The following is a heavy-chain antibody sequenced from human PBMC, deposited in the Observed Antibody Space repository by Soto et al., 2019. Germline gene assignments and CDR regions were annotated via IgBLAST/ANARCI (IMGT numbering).Heavy chain of an antibody. Sequence: SETLSLTCTVSGGSISSGGYYWSWNRQHPGKGLEWIGYIYYSGSTYYNPSLKSRVTISVDTSKNQFSLKLSSVTAADTAVYYCARVPLHLHGSGSYYLDYWGQGTLVTVSS. CDR1: GGSISSGGYY. CDR3: ARVPLHLHGSGSYYLDY. D-gene: IGHD3-10*01. J-gene: IGHJ4*02. V-gene: IGHV4-31*03. CDR2: IYYSGST.